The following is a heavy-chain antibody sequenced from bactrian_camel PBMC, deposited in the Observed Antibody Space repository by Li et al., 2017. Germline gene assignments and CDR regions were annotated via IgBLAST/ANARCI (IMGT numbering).Heavy chain of an antibody. CDR3: ATDPSRGDWYVD. Sequence: VQLVESGGGLVQPGGSLRLSCAASGFTFSSSDMTWVRQAPGKGLEWVSTINSGGDSTYYAYSAKGRFTISRDNAKNTLYLQMNSLKTEDTAVYYCATDPSRGDWYVDWGQGTQVTVS. J-gene: IGHJ4*01. D-gene: IGHD1*01. CDR2: INSGGDST. CDR1: GFTFSSSD. V-gene: IGHV3S40*01.